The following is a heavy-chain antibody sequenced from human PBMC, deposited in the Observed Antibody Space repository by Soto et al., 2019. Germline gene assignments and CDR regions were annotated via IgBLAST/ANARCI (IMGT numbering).Heavy chain of an antibody. CDR3: AGEISYYDSSGYYYVYFDY. Sequence: QVQLQESGPGLVKPSQTLSLTCTVSGGSISSGGYYWSWIRQHPGKGLEWIGYIYYSGSTYYNPSLKSRVTLSVDTSKNQFSLKLSSVTAADTAVYYCAGEISYYDSSGYYYVYFDYWGQGTLVTVSS. CDR2: IYYSGST. J-gene: IGHJ4*02. D-gene: IGHD3-22*01. CDR1: GGSISSGGYY. V-gene: IGHV4-31*03.